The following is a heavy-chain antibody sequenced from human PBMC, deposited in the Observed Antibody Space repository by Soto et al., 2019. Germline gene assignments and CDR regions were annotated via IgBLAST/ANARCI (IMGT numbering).Heavy chain of an antibody. J-gene: IGHJ6*02. V-gene: IGHV1-69*12. CDR2: IMPIFRTP. CDR3: ARDKDRQQLGGNYYYILDV. D-gene: IGHD3-3*02. CDR1: GGTFSSSA. Sequence: QVQLVQSGSEVKKPGSSVKLSCKASGGTFSSSAISWVRQAPGQGLEWMGGIMPIFRTPDYAQKFQGRVNTTADESTTTAYMELSILRSDDTAVYFCARDKDRQQLGGNYYYILDVWGQGTTVTVSS.